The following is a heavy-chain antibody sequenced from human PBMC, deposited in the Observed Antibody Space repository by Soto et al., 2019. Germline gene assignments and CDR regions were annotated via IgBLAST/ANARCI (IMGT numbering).Heavy chain of an antibody. D-gene: IGHD6-13*01. CDR2: IYYSGST. CDR3: ASLKVKRVPEIAAAGARRQYNWFDP. V-gene: IGHV4-39*01. CDR1: GGSISSSSYY. J-gene: IGHJ5*02. Sequence: SETLSLTCTVSGGSISSSSYYWGWIRQPPGKGLEWIGSIYYSGSTYYNPSLKSRVTISVDTSKNQFSLKLSSVTAADTAVYYCASLKVKRVPEIAAAGARRQYNWFDPWGQGTLVTVSS.